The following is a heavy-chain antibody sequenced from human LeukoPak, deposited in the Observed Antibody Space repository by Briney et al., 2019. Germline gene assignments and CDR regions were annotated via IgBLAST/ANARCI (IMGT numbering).Heavy chain of an antibody. Sequence: ASVKVSCKASGYTFNSYCMHWVRQAPRQGLEWMGIINPSGDFTSYAQKFQGRVTMTKDTSTSTVYMELSSLRSGDTAVFYCARDAMTSVTTSPYYFDYWGQGTLVTVSS. V-gene: IGHV1-46*02. D-gene: IGHD4-17*01. CDR3: ARDAMTSVTTSPYYFDY. J-gene: IGHJ4*02. CDR2: INPSGDFT. CDR1: GYTFNSYC.